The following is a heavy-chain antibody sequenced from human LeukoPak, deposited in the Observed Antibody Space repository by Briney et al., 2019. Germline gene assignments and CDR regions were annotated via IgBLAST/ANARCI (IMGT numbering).Heavy chain of an antibody. CDR3: TRAINGDYVDY. J-gene: IGHJ4*02. Sequence: GGSLRLSCTASGFTFGDYAMSWVRQAPGKGREWIGFIRSNSYTGTTEYAASVKGRFTISRDDSKNIAYLQMNSLKTEDTAVYYCTRAINGDYVDYWGQGTLVTVSS. CDR1: GFTFGDYA. V-gene: IGHV3-49*04. D-gene: IGHD4-17*01. CDR2: IRSNSYTGTT.